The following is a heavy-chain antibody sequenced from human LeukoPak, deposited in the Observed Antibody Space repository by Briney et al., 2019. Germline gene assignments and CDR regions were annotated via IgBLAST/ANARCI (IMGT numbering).Heavy chain of an antibody. CDR1: GGSFSGYY. CDR3: ARETRWYDILTGYYQNNFDY. J-gene: IGHJ4*02. Sequence: SETLSLTCAVYGGSFSGYYWSWIRQPPGKGLEWIGYIYYSGSTNYNPSLKSRVTISVDTSKNQFSLKLSSVTAADTAVYYCARETRWYDILTGYYQNNFDYWGQGTLVTVSS. D-gene: IGHD3-9*01. CDR2: IYYSGST. V-gene: IGHV4-59*01.